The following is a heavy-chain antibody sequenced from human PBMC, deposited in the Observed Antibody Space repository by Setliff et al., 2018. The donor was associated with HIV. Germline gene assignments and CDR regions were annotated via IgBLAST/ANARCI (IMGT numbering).Heavy chain of an antibody. CDR1: GFTFSSYS. Sequence: GGSLRLSCAASGFTFSSYSMNWVRQAPGKGLEWVSSISSISTYIYYADSVKGRFTISRDNAKNSLYLQMNSLRAEDTAVYFCASTGLLLPRFGASYYYYGMDVWGQGTTVTVSS. J-gene: IGHJ6*02. V-gene: IGHV3-21*01. CDR3: ASTGLLLPRFGASYYYYGMDV. CDR2: ISSISTYI. D-gene: IGHD3-10*01.